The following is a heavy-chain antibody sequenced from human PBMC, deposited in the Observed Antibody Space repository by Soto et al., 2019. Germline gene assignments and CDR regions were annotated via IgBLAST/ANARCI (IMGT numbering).Heavy chain of an antibody. CDR3: ARGNPTGVYYDFWSGYYPPIFDY. Sequence: ASVKVSCKAPGYTFTSYAMNWVRQAPGQGLEWMGWINTNTGNPTYAQGFTGRFVFSLDTSVSTAYLQICSLKAEDTAVYYCARGNPTGVYYDFWSGYYPPIFDYWGQGTLVTVSS. J-gene: IGHJ4*02. V-gene: IGHV7-4-1*01. D-gene: IGHD3-3*01. CDR2: INTNTGNP. CDR1: GYTFTSYA.